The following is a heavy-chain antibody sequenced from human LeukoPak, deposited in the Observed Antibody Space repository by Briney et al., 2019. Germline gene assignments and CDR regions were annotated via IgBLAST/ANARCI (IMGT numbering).Heavy chain of an antibody. CDR2: ITADSGTT. J-gene: IGHJ4*02. CDR1: GFTFSIKS. CDR3: ASRDYCDY. V-gene: IGHV3-48*02. Sequence: GGSLRLSCAVSGFTFSIKSMNWVRHAPGKGLECVSYITADSGTTDYADCVKGQFTSSRENAKNSLYVQMNSLRDEDTAVYYCASRDYCDYWGQGTLVSVSS.